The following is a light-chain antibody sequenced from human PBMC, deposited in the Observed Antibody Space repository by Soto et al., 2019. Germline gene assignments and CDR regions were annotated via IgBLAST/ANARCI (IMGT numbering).Light chain of an antibody. J-gene: IGLJ1*01. CDR2: EVS. Sequence: QSALTQPPSASGSPGQSVTISCTGASSDVGGYNYVSWYQQHPGKAPKLMIYEVSKRPSGVPERFSGSKSGNTASLNVSGLQAEDEADYYCSSYAGSTYVFGSGTKLTVL. CDR1: SSDVGGYNY. CDR3: SSYAGSTYV. V-gene: IGLV2-8*01.